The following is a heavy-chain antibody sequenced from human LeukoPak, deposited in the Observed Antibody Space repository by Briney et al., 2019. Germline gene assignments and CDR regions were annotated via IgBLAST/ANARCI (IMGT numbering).Heavy chain of an antibody. CDR2: IYSGGST. D-gene: IGHD3-9*01. CDR1: GSTVSSNY. J-gene: IGHJ2*01. CDR3: ARVPGYDILTGHYWYFDL. Sequence: GGSLRLSCAASGSTVSSNYMSWVRQAPGKGLEWVSVIYSGGSTYYADSVKGRFTISRDNSKNTLYLQMNSLRAEDTAVYYCARVPGYDILTGHYWYFDLWGRGTLVTVSS. V-gene: IGHV3-53*01.